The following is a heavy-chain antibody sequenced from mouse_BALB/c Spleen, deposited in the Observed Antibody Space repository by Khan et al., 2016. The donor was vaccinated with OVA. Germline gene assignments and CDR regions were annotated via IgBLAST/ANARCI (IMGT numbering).Heavy chain of an antibody. CDR1: GYTSTSYW. CDR3: ASYRYDYFDY. V-gene: IGHV1-87*01. D-gene: IGHD2-14*01. J-gene: IGHJ2*01. Sequence: VQLQQSGAELARPGASVKLSCKSSGYTSTSYWMQWVKQRPGQGLEWIGAIYPGDGDTRYTQKFKGKATLTADKSSSTAYMQLSSLASEDSAVYYCASYRYDYFDYWGQGTTLTVSS. CDR2: IYPGDGDT.